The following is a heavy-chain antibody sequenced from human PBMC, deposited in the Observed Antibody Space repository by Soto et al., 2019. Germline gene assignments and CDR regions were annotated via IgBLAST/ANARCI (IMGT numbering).Heavy chain of an antibody. CDR1: GGTFSNYA. V-gene: IGHV1-69*01. J-gene: IGHJ4*02. CDR2: IIPIFGAA. D-gene: IGHD3-22*01. CDR3: ARGFHYDSSGYYYFY. Sequence: QVQLVQSGAEVKKPGSSVKVSCKASGGTFSNYAIDWVRQAPGQGLEWMGGIIPIFGAANYAQKFQGRITITADESKSTAYMELRSLRSEDTAVYYCARGFHYDSSGYYYFYWGQGTLVTVSS.